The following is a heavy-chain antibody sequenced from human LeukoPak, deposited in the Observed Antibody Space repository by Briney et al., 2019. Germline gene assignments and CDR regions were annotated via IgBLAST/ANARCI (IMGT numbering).Heavy chain of an antibody. CDR1: GYTFTSYD. Sequence: GASVKVSCKASGYTFTSYDINWVRQATGQGLEWMGWMNPNSGITGYAQKFQGRVTMTRNTSISTAYMELSSLRSEDTAVYYCARVLPDYYGSGSPNWFDPWGQGTLVTVSS. V-gene: IGHV1-8*01. CDR3: ARVLPDYYGSGSPNWFDP. J-gene: IGHJ5*02. CDR2: MNPNSGIT. D-gene: IGHD3-10*01.